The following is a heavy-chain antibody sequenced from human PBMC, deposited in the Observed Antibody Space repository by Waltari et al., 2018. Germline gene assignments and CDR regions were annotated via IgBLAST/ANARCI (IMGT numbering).Heavy chain of an antibody. CDR3: ARGALTLYYFDY. Sequence: QVQLQESGPGLLKPSATLSLTCHVSGYSISSGYYGVWIRLSPGKGLEWIGSVYHNGNSDYKPSLRGRVTISLDTSKNKFSLELSSVTAADTAVYYCARGALTLYYFDYWGQGTLVTVSS. D-gene: IGHD3-9*01. CDR2: VYHNGNS. CDR1: GYSISSGYY. V-gene: IGHV4-38-2*02. J-gene: IGHJ4*02.